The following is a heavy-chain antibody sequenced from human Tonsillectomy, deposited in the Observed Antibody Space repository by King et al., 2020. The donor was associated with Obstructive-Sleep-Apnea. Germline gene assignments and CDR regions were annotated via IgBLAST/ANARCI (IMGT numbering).Heavy chain of an antibody. CDR3: VKDRAGGVPDAFDI. Sequence: QLVQSGGGLGQPGRSLRLSCAASGFTFDDYAMHWVRQAPGKGLEWVSGINWNSGYIGYADSVKGRFIISRDNAKNSLYLQMNSLRAEDTALYYCVKDRAGGVPDAFDIWGQGTMVTVSS. V-gene: IGHV3-9*01. J-gene: IGHJ3*02. CDR1: GFTFDDYA. CDR2: INWNSGYI. D-gene: IGHD3-16*01.